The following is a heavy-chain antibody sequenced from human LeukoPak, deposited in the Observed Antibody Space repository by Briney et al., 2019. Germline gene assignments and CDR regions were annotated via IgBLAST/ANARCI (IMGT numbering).Heavy chain of an antibody. Sequence: GGSLRLSCAASGFMFSSYAMSWVRQAPGKGLEWVANIKQDGSKKSYVDSVKGRFTISRDNAKNSLYLQMNSLRAEDTAIYYCTRVGYIDEGIDYWGQGTLVTVSS. J-gene: IGHJ4*02. CDR3: TRVGYIDEGIDY. D-gene: IGHD5-24*01. V-gene: IGHV3-7*04. CDR1: GFMFSSYA. CDR2: IKQDGSKK.